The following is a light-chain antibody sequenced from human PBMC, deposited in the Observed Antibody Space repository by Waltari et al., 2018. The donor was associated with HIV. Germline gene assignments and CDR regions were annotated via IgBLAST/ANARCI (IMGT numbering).Light chain of an antibody. CDR3: QQRSNWPLT. Sequence: EIVLTQSPATLSLSPGERETLPCRASQSVSSYLAWSQQKPGQAPRLLIYDASNRATVIPARFSGSGSGTDFTLTISSLEPEDFAVYYCQQRSNWPLTFGGGTKVEIK. CDR1: QSVSSY. J-gene: IGKJ4*01. CDR2: DAS. V-gene: IGKV3-11*01.